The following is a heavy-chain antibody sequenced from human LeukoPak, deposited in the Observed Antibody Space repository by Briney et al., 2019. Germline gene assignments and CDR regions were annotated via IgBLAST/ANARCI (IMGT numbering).Heavy chain of an antibody. CDR3: ASMIRGWGFDY. J-gene: IGHJ4*02. CDR1: GYFFTTSW. D-gene: IGHD3-10*01. V-gene: IGHV5-51*01. CDR2: IYPGDSSV. Sequence: GESLKISCKGSGYFFTTSWIGWVRQMPGRGLDWMGIIYPGDSSVKYSPSFQGQVTISADKSISNAYLEWSSLRASDTAMYYCASMIRGWGFDYWGQGTPVTASS.